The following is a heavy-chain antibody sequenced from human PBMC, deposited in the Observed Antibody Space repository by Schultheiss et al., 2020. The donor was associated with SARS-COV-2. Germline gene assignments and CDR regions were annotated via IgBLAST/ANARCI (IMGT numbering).Heavy chain of an antibody. J-gene: IGHJ4*02. Sequence: GGTLRLSCAASGFTFDDYAMHWVRQAPGKGLEWVSGISWNSGSIGYADSVKGRFTISRDNAKNSLYLQMNSLRAEDTAVYYCAKDVDAVFGPTVFDYWGQGTLVTVSS. D-gene: IGHD3-3*01. V-gene: IGHV3-9*01. CDR1: GFTFDDYA. CDR2: ISWNSGSI. CDR3: AKDVDAVFGPTVFDY.